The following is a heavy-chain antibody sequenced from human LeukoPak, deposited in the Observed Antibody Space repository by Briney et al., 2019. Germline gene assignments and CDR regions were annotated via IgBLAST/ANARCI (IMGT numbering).Heavy chain of an antibody. D-gene: IGHD6-13*01. CDR1: GYSISSGYY. Sequence: KPSETLSLTCAVSGYSISSGYYWGWIRQPPGKGLEWIGSIHHSGNTYYNPSLKSRVTISVDTSKNQFSLKLSSVTAADTAVYYCARHGGSSWSYWGQGTLVTVSS. CDR2: IHHSGNT. V-gene: IGHV4-38-2*01. CDR3: ARHGGSSWSY. J-gene: IGHJ4*02.